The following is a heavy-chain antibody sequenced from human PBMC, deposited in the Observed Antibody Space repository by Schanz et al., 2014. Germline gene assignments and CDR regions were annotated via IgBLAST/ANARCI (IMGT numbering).Heavy chain of an antibody. CDR2: IISILGIP. Sequence: QVQLVQSGAEVKKPGSSVKVSCKASGGTFSSYTISWVRQAPGQGLEWMGRIISILGIPNYAQKFQGRVTITRDTSATTAYMELSSLRSEDTAFYYCARGNRLQYYDDIWGSYRDPSELDYWGQGTLVTVSS. V-gene: IGHV1-69*02. CDR3: ARGNRLQYYDDIWGSYRDPSELDY. J-gene: IGHJ4*02. CDR1: GGTFSSYT. D-gene: IGHD3-16*02.